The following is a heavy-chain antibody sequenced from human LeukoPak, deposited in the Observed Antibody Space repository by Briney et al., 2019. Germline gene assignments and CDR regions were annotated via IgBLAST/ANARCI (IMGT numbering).Heavy chain of an antibody. CDR3: ARGPHAGANYYESSCYYY. V-gene: IGHV4-34*01. J-gene: IGHJ4*02. D-gene: IGHD3-22*01. Sequence: SETLSLTCAVYGGSFSDYYWSWIRQPPGKGLEWIGEINHSGSTNYNPSLKSRVTISVDTSKNQFSLKLSSVTAADTAVYYCARGPHAGANYYESSCYYYWGQGTLVTVSS. CDR2: INHSGST. CDR1: GGSFSDYY.